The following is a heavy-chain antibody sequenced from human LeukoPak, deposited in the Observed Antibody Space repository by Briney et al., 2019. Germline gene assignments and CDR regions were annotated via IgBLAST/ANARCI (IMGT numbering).Heavy chain of an antibody. D-gene: IGHD2-2*01. CDR1: GYSISSGYY. CDR3: ARQLFTTSRHFDS. Sequence: PSETLSVTCGVSGYSISSGYYWGWIRQPPGKGLQWIGTIYHTGSTYYKPSLKSRVTISVDTSENQFSLKLSSVTAADTAVYYCARQLFTTSRHFDSWGQGTLVTVSS. CDR2: IYHTGST. J-gene: IGHJ4*02. V-gene: IGHV4-38-2*01.